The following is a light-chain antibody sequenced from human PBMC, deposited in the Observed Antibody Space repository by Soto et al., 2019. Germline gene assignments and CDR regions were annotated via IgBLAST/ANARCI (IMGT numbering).Light chain of an antibody. V-gene: IGKV1-17*03. J-gene: IGKJ1*01. CDR1: QGIGNY. CDR2: AAS. CDR3: LQHSSYPWT. Sequence: DIQMTQSPSAMSASVGDRVTITCRASQGIGNYVAWFQQKPGKVPKRLIYAASNLQSGVPSRFSGSGSGTDFTLTITSLQTEDSATYFCLQHSSYPWTFGQGTKVEIK.